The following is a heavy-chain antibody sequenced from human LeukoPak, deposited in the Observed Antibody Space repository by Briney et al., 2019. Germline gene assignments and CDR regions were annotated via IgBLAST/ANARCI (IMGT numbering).Heavy chain of an antibody. CDR2: IYYSGST. V-gene: IGHV4-59*08. Sequence: PSETLSLTCTVSGGSISSYYWSWIRQPPGKGLEWIGYIYYSGSTNYNPSLKSRVTISVDTSKNQFSLKLSSVTAADTAVFYCARQNTSGIGYWGQGTLDTVSS. J-gene: IGHJ4*02. CDR1: GGSISSYY. CDR3: ARQNTSGIGY.